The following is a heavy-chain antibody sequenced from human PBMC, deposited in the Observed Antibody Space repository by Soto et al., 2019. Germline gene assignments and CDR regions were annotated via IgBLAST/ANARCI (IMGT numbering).Heavy chain of an antibody. D-gene: IGHD6-19*01. CDR3: VRDSGHGWKDY. V-gene: IGHV4-4*02. CDR2: IDHSGST. J-gene: IGHJ4*02. CDR1: GGSISSTNW. Sequence: QVQLQESGPGLVKPSGTLSLTCAVSGGSISSTNWWNWVRQPPGKGLEWIGEIDHSGSTNYNPSLKGXXTXSXXKPKNQFSLKLSSVTAADTAVYYCVRDSGHGWKDYWGQGTLVTVSS.